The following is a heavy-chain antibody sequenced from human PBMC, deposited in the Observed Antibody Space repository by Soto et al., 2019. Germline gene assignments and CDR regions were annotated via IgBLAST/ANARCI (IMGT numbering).Heavy chain of an antibody. Sequence: PSETLSLTCTVSGGSISSSSYYWGWIRQPPGKGLEWIGSIYYSGSTYYNPSLKSRVTISVDTSKNQFSLKLSSVTAADTAVYYCASLTAMPTLYYYGMDVWGQGTTVTVSS. J-gene: IGHJ6*02. D-gene: IGHD5-18*01. CDR2: IYYSGST. CDR3: ASLTAMPTLYYYGMDV. CDR1: GGSISSSSYY. V-gene: IGHV4-39*01.